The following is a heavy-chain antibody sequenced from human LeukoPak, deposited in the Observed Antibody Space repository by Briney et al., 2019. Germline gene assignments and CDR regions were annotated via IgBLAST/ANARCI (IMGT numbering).Heavy chain of an antibody. CDR2: ISGSGNTI. V-gene: IGHV3-48*03. Sequence: GGSLRLSCAASGFTFSSYEMNWVRQAPGEGLEWVSYISGSGNTIYYADSVKGRFTISRDNAKNSLYLQMNSLRAEDTALYYCARIPYTFYRDWFDPWGQETLVTVSS. D-gene: IGHD3-16*01. J-gene: IGHJ5*02. CDR1: GFTFSSYE. CDR3: ARIPYTFYRDWFDP.